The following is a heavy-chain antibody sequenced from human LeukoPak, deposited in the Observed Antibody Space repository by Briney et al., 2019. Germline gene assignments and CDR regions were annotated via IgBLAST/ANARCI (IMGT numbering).Heavy chain of an antibody. D-gene: IGHD2-2*01. CDR1: GGSISSYY. J-gene: IGHJ4*02. Sequence: SETLSLTCTVSGGSISSYYWSWIRQPPGKGLEWIGYINYSGSTNYNPSLKSRVTISVDTSKNQFSLKLSSVTAADTAVYYCARLRYCSSTSCPGLDYWGQGTLVTVSS. V-gene: IGHV4-59*01. CDR2: INYSGST. CDR3: ARLRYCSSTSCPGLDY.